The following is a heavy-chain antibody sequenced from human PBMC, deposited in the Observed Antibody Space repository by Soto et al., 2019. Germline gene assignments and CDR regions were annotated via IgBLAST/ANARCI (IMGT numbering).Heavy chain of an antibody. J-gene: IGHJ4*01. CDR3: ARGHYFGSGSTD. Sequence: KPSETLSLTCAVSGDSISGGGFSWNWIRQSPGKGLEWIGYIYPSGTSYFNPSLKSRVSISLDKSRNQFSLRLSSMTAADTAVYYCARGHYFGSGSTDWAHGTLVTAPQ. V-gene: IGHV4-30-2*06. CDR1: GDSISGGGFS. D-gene: IGHD3-10*01. CDR2: IYPSGTS.